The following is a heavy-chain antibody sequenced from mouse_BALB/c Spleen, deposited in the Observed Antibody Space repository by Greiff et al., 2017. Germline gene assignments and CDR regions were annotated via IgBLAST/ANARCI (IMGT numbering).Heavy chain of an antibody. CDR3: ARYGGSSPYYAMDY. Sequence: DVKLQESGPSLVKPSQTLSLTCSVTGDSITSGYWNWIRKFPGNKLEYMGYISYSGSTYYNPSLKSRISITRDTSKNQYYLQLNSVTTEDTATYYCARYGGSSPYYAMDYWGQGTSVTVSS. CDR2: ISYSGST. CDR1: GDSITSGY. D-gene: IGHD1-1*01. J-gene: IGHJ4*01. V-gene: IGHV3-8*02.